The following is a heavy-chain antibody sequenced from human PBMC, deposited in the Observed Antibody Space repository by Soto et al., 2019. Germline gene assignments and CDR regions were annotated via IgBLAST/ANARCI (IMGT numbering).Heavy chain of an antibody. D-gene: IGHD5-18*01. CDR3: ARPGAPTDTVVYDF. CDR2: IYPGDSET. V-gene: IGHV5-51*01. J-gene: IGHJ4*02. CDR1: GYSFANYW. Sequence: PGESLKISRKASGYSFANYWIGWVCQKPGKGLEWMGVIYPGDSETTYSPSFEGQVIISVDRSRGTAFLEWSSLKASDTAMYYCARPGAPTDTVVYDFWGQGTQVTVSS.